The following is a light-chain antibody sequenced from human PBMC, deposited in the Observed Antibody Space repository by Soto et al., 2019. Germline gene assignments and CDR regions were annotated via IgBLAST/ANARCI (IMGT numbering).Light chain of an antibody. Sequence: DIQMTQSPSSLSASVGDRVTITCRASQGISNYLAWYQQKPGKVPRLLMYAASTLLSGVPSRFSGSGSGTDVTLTISGLQPEDVATYYCQKYNTAPFTFGPGTTVLIK. J-gene: IGKJ3*01. CDR2: AAS. CDR3: QKYNTAPFT. V-gene: IGKV1-27*01. CDR1: QGISNY.